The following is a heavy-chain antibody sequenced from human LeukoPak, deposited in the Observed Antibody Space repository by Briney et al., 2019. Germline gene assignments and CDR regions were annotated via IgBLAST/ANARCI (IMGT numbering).Heavy chain of an antibody. Sequence: SETLSLTCTGSGGSISSYYWSWIRQPAGKGLEWIGRIYSSGSTNYNPSFQSRVTMSLDTSKSQFSLKLSSVTAADTAVYYCARVAVTGYNWFDPWGQGTLVTVSS. J-gene: IGHJ5*02. CDR2: IYSSGST. CDR3: ARVAVTGYNWFDP. D-gene: IGHD2-21*02. CDR1: GGSISSYY. V-gene: IGHV4-4*07.